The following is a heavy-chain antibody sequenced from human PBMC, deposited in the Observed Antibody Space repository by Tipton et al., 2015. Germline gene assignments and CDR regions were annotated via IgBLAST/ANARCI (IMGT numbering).Heavy chain of an antibody. V-gene: IGHV4-39*01. CDR2: IYYSGNT. CDR3: ARAPSDYDIWSGTFEY. D-gene: IGHD3-3*01. CDR1: GGSISRSSYY. Sequence: TLSLTCTVCGGSISRSSYYWGWIRQPPGKGLEWIGTIYYSGNTYYNPSLKSRVTITADTSKNQFSLKLSSVTAADTAVYYCARAPSDYDIWSGTFEYWGQGTLVTVSS. J-gene: IGHJ4*02.